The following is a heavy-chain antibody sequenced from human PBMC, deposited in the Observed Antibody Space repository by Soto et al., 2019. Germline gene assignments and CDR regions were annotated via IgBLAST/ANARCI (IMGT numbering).Heavy chain of an antibody. CDR2: MYNTGST. CDR1: GGTISRYY. J-gene: IGHJ6*02. Sequence: QVQLQESGPGLVKPSETLSLTCTVSGGTISRYYWSWIRQPPGKGLEWIGYMYNTGSTVYNPSFKCRVTISVDTSKNQFYLKLNSVTAADTAVYYCERDLWGYCGTDCYPLDVWGQGTTVTVSS. CDR3: ERDLWGYCGTDCYPLDV. V-gene: IGHV4-59*01. D-gene: IGHD2-21*02.